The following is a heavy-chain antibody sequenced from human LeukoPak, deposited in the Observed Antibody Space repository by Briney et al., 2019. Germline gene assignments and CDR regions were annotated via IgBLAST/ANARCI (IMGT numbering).Heavy chain of an antibody. CDR2: INPNSGGT. J-gene: IGHJ4*02. Sequence: ASVKVSCKASGYTFTSYGISWVRQAPGQGLEWMGRINPNSGGTNYAQKFQGRVTMTRDTSISTAYMELSRLRSDDTAVYYCARDFGIMTTVTEFDYWGQGTLVTVSS. CDR3: ARDFGIMTTVTEFDY. V-gene: IGHV1-2*06. CDR1: GYTFTSYG. D-gene: IGHD4-11*01.